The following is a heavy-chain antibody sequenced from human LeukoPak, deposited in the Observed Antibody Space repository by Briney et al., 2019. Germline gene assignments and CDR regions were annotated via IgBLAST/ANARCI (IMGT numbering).Heavy chain of an antibody. D-gene: IGHD1-1*01. CDR1: GVSITRYY. V-gene: IGHV4-59*01. Sequence: PSETLSLTCIVSGVSITRYYWSWIRQPPGKGLEWIAYIYHSGSTNYNPSLKSRVTMSVDTSKNQFSLNLSSVTAADTAVYYCASGGGWNDKFNYWGQGTLVTVSS. J-gene: IGHJ4*02. CDR2: IYHSGST. CDR3: ASGGGWNDKFNY.